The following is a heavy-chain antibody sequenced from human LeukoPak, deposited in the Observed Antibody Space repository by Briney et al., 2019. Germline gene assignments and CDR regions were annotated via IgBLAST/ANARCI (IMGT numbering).Heavy chain of an antibody. CDR1: GFTFSSYE. CDR2: ISSSGSTI. CDR3: ARAEEYSSSSFDY. Sequence: QSGGSLRLSCAASGFTFSSYEMNWVRQAPGKGLEWVSYISSSGSTIYYADPVKGRFTISRDNAKNSLYLQMNSLRAEDTAVYCCARAEEYSSSSFDYWGQGTLVTVSS. D-gene: IGHD6-6*01. J-gene: IGHJ4*02. V-gene: IGHV3-48*03.